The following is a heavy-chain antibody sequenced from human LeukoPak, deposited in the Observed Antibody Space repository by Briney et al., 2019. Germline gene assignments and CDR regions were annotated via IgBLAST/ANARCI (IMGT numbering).Heavy chain of an antibody. CDR2: IYYSGST. Sequence: PSETLSLTCTVSGGSISSYYWSWIRQPPGKGLEWIGYIYYSGSTNYNPSLESRVTISVDTSKNQFSLKLSSVTAADTAVYYCARTLSGSYYYYFDYWGQGTLVTVSS. CDR1: GGSISSYY. CDR3: ARTLSGSYYYYFDY. D-gene: IGHD1-26*01. V-gene: IGHV4-59*01. J-gene: IGHJ4*02.